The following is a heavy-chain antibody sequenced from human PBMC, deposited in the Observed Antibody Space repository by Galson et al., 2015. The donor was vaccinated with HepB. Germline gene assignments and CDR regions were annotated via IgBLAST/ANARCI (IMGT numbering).Heavy chain of an antibody. D-gene: IGHD6-13*01. CDR3: SRDQSWLFDP. CDR1: GDSVSSHSAA. CDR2: TYYRSKWYN. V-gene: IGHV6-1*01. J-gene: IGHJ5*02. Sequence: CAIFGDSVSSHSAAWYWIRQSPSRGLEWLGRTYYRSKWYNDYAVSVKSRITINADTSKNQFSLQLNSVTPEDTAVYYCSRDQSWLFDPWGQGTLVTVSS.